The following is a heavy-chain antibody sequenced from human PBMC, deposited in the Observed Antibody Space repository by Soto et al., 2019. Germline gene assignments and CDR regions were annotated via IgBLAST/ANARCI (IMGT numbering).Heavy chain of an antibody. V-gene: IGHV3-23*01. J-gene: IGHJ4*02. Sequence: GGSLRLSCAASGFTFSSYAMSWVRQAPGKGLEWVSAISGSGGNTYYADSVKGRFTISRNNSKNTLYLQMNSLRAEDTAVYYCASVDATGRGNYFDYWGQGTPVTVSS. CDR2: ISGSGGNT. CDR1: GFTFSSYA. CDR3: ASVDATGRGNYFDY. D-gene: IGHD2-15*01.